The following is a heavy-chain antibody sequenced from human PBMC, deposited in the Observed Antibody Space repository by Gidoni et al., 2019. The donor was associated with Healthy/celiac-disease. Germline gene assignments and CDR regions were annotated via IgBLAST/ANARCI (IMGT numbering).Heavy chain of an antibody. Sequence: QVQLQQWGAGLLKPSETLSLTCAVHGGSFSGYYWSWIRQPPGKGLEWIGEINHSGSTNYNPSLESRVTISVDTSKNQFSLKLSSVTAADTAVYYCARGGRAGIAVPETYWYFDLWGRGTLVTVSS. CDR3: ARGGRAGIAVPETYWYFDL. V-gene: IGHV4-34*01. CDR2: INHSGST. CDR1: GGSFSGYY. J-gene: IGHJ2*01. D-gene: IGHD6-19*01.